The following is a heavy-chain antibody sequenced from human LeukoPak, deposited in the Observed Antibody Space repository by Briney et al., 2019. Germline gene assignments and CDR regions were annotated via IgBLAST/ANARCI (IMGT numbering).Heavy chain of an antibody. D-gene: IGHD3-22*01. CDR2: ISSSGSTI. J-gene: IGHJ3*02. V-gene: IGHV3-48*04. CDR1: GFTFSSYA. Sequence: GGSLRLSCAASGFTFSSYAMSWVRQAPGKGLEWVSYISSSGSTIYYADSVKGRFTISRDNAKNSLYLQMNSLRAEDTAVYYCARVVVNAFDIWGQGTMVTVSS. CDR3: ARVVVNAFDI.